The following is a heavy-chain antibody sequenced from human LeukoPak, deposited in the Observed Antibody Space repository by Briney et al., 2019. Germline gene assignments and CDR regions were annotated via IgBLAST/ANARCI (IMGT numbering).Heavy chain of an antibody. J-gene: IGHJ4*02. D-gene: IGHD3-16*01. CDR2: IYYSGST. CDR1: GGSISSGGYY. CDR3: ARGYDYVYYFDY. V-gene: IGHV4-31*03. Sequence: PSQTLSLTCTVSGGSISSGGYYWSWIRQHPGKGLEWIGYIYYSGSTYYNPSLKSRVTIPVDTSKNQFSLKLSSVTAADTAVYYCARGYDYVYYFDYWGQGTLVTVSS.